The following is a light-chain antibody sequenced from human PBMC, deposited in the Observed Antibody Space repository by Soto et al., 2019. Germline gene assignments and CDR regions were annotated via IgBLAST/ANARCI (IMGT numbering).Light chain of an antibody. J-gene: IGKJ4*01. V-gene: IGKV1-12*01. CDR1: QSIRSY. Sequence: EILMTQSPSSLSAFLGDRVTISCRASQSIRSYLAWYQQKPGKAPRLLIYGASTLQSGVPSRFSGSGSGTEFTLTINSLQSEDFATYYCQQANSFPLTLGGGTKVNIK. CDR3: QQANSFPLT. CDR2: GAS.